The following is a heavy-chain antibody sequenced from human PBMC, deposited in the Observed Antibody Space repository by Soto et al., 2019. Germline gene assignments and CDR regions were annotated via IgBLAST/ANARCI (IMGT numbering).Heavy chain of an antibody. D-gene: IGHD3-3*01. J-gene: IGHJ4*02. CDR2: IYYSGST. V-gene: IGHV4-39*01. Sequence: PSETLSLTCNVSGGSISSSSYYWGWIRQPPGKGLEWIRSIYYSGSTYYNPSLKSRVTVSVDTSKNQFSLKLSSVTAGDAVVYYGARRGSAYYDFWCCQTGDGLFDYWGQGTLVTVS. CDR1: GGSISSSSYY. CDR3: ARRGSAYYDFWCCQTGDGLFDY.